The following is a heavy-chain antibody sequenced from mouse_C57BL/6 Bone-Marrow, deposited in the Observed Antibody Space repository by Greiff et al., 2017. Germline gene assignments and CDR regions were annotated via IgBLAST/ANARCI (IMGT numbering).Heavy chain of an antibody. D-gene: IGHD1-1*01. Sequence: VQLQQSGAELVRPGASVKLSCKASGYTFTDYYINWVKQRPGQGLEWIARIYPGSGNTYYNEKFKGQATLTAEKSSSTAYMQLSSLTSEDSAVFSGARLGFPYYGSSYGYFDVWGKGTTVTVSS. CDR3: ARLGFPYYGSSYGYFDV. J-gene: IGHJ1*03. V-gene: IGHV1-76*01. CDR1: GYTFTDYY. CDR2: IYPGSGNT.